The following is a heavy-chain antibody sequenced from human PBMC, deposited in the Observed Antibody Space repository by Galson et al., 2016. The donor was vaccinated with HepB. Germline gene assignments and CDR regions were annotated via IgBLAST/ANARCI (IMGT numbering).Heavy chain of an antibody. D-gene: IGHD4-11*01. V-gene: IGHV1-46*01. Sequence: SVKVSCKASGYDISTYYMHWVRQAPGQGLEWMGIINPGGGSTTYAQKFQGRVTMTRDTSTSTVYIDLSGLGSDDTAVYYCARGRAEKDYRNLAAFDYWGQGTPVTVSS. CDR3: ARGRAEKDYRNLAAFDY. CDR2: INPGGGST. CDR1: GYDISTYY. J-gene: IGHJ4*02.